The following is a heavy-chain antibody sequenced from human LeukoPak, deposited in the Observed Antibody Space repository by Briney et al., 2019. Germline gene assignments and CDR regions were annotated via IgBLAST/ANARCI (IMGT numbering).Heavy chain of an antibody. Sequence: SETLSLTCTVSGRSISGYYWNWIRQPAGKGLEWIGRVYTTGSTNYNPSLKSRVTMSVDTSKNQFSLELMAVNAADTAVYYCARGAVALYYFACWGQGTLVTVSS. D-gene: IGHD6-19*01. J-gene: IGHJ4*02. CDR2: VYTTGST. V-gene: IGHV4-4*07. CDR3: ARGAVALYYFAC. CDR1: GRSISGYY.